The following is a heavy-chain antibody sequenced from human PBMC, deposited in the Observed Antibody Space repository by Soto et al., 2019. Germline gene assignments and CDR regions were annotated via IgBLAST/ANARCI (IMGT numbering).Heavy chain of an antibody. V-gene: IGHV4-30-2*01. J-gene: IGHJ4*02. CDR1: GGSISSGGYS. Sequence: TLCLTCAVSGGSISSGGYSWSWIRQPPGKGLEWIGYIYHSGSTYYNPSLKSRVTISVDRSKNQFSPKLSSVTAADTAVYYCARTYYYDSSGYDEYYFDYWGQGTLVTVSS. D-gene: IGHD3-22*01. CDR3: ARTYYYDSSGYDEYYFDY. CDR2: IYHSGST.